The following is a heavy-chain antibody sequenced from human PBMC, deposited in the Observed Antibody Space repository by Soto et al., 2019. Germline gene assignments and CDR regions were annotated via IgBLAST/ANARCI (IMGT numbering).Heavy chain of an antibody. CDR2: ITDTGGDA. CDR3: ARGSTDSYPGSRIFDF. Sequence: GGSLRLSCVASRLTFGSRAMSWVRQAPGEGLQWVSTITDTGGDAKYADSVRGRFVISRDNSKKTLYLQMTSLTAEDSATYFCARGSTDSYPGSRIFDFWGRGTLVTVSS. CDR1: RLTFGSRA. V-gene: IGHV3-23*01. J-gene: IGHJ4*02. D-gene: IGHD3-10*01.